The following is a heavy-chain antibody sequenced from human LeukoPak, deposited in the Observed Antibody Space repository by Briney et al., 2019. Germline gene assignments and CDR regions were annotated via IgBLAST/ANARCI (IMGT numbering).Heavy chain of an antibody. Sequence: SLKVSCKASGDTFDSHALSWVRQAPGQGLEWMGAIIPMYGTANYAQKFQGRVAIIADKSTSTAYMELNSLTSEDTAVYYCAIAQNNHGYVYFGMDVWGKGTTVTVSS. CDR2: IIPMYGTA. CDR1: GDTFDSHA. D-gene: IGHD5-12*01. V-gene: IGHV1-69*06. J-gene: IGHJ6*04. CDR3: AIAQNNHGYVYFGMDV.